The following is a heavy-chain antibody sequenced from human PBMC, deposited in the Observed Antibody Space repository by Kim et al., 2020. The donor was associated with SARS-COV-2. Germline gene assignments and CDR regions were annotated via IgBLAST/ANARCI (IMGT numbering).Heavy chain of an antibody. D-gene: IGHD5-18*01. CDR1: GGSVSSGSYY. CDR2: IYYSGST. Sequence: SETLSLTCTVSGGSVSSGSYYWSWIRQPPGKGLEWIGYIYYSGSTNYNPSLKSRVTISVDTSKNQFSLKLSSVTAADTAVYYCARDTGGYSYGINYYYYYGMDVWGQGTTVTVSS. V-gene: IGHV4-61*01. J-gene: IGHJ6*02. CDR3: ARDTGGYSYGINYYYYYGMDV.